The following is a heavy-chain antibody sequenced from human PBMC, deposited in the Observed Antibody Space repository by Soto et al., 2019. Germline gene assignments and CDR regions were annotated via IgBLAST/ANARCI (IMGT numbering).Heavy chain of an antibody. J-gene: IGHJ6*02. CDR3: ARDRSHLRRDYGMDV. D-gene: IGHD2-15*01. V-gene: IGHV4-59*01. Sequence: TLETLSLTCTVSGGSISSYYWSWIRQPPGKGLEWIGYIYYSGSTNYNPSLKSRVTISVDTSKNQFSLKLSSVTAADTAVYYCARDRSHLRRDYGMDVWGQGTTVTVSS. CDR1: GGSISSYY. CDR2: IYYSGST.